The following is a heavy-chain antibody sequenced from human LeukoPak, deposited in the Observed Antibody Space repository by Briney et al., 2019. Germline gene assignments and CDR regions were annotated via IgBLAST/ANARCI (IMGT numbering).Heavy chain of an antibody. Sequence: SETLSLTCTVSGGSISSYYWSWIRQPPGKGLEWIGYIYYSGSTNYNPSLKSRVTISVDTSKNQFSLKLTSVTAADTAVYYCARWNCGGDCYHGGFDIWGQGTMVTVSS. CDR1: GGSISSYY. J-gene: IGHJ3*02. V-gene: IGHV4-59*08. CDR2: IYYSGST. CDR3: ARWNCGGDCYHGGFDI. D-gene: IGHD2-21*02.